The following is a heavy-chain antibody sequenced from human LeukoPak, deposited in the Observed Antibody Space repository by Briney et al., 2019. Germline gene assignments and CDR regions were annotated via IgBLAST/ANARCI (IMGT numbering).Heavy chain of an antibody. D-gene: IGHD3-10*01. Sequence: GGSLRLSCEASGFTFSSYAMSWVRQAPGKGLEWVSAISGSGGSTYYADSVKGRFTISRDNSKNTLYLQMNSLRADDTAVYYCAKLGPMVRGDLLDYWGQGTLVTVSS. CDR3: AKLGPMVRGDLLDY. CDR2: ISGSGGST. J-gene: IGHJ4*02. CDR1: GFTFSSYA. V-gene: IGHV3-23*01.